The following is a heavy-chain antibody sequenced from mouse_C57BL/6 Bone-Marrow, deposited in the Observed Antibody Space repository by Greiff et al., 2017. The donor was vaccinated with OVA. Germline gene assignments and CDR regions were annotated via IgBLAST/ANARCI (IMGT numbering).Heavy chain of an antibody. V-gene: IGHV1-52*01. D-gene: IGHD1-1*01. J-gene: IGHJ2*01. Sequence: QVQLQQPGAELVRPGSSVKLSSKASGYTFTSYWMHWVKQRPIQGLEWIGNIDPSDSETHYNQKFKDKATLTVDKSSSTAYMQLSSLTSKDSEVYFCGSYCGSNWGGYFDYWGQGTTLTVSS. CDR2: IDPSDSET. CDR1: GYTFTSYW. CDR3: GSYCGSNWGGYFDY.